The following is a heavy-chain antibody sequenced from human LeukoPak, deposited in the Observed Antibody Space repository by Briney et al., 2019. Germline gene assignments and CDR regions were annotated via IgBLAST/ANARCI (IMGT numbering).Heavy chain of an antibody. CDR2: ISAYNGNT. J-gene: IGHJ3*02. CDR1: GYTLTSYG. CDR3: ARAGGEYGDYDAFDI. V-gene: IGHV1-18*01. Sequence: ASVKVSCKASGYTLTSYGISWVRQAPGQGLEWMGWISAYNGNTNYAQKLQGRVTMTTDTSTNTAYMELRNLRSDDTAVYYCARAGGEYGDYDAFDIWGQGTMVTVSS. D-gene: IGHD4-17*01.